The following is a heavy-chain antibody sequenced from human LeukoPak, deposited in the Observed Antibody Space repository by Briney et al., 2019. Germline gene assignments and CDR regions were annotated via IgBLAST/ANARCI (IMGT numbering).Heavy chain of an antibody. V-gene: IGHV3-21*01. CDR2: ISSSSSYI. J-gene: IGHJ4*02. CDR1: GFTFSSYS. Sequence: GGSLRLSCAASGFTFSSYSMNWVRQAPGKGLEWVSSISSSSSYIYYADSVKGRFTISRDNAKNSLYLQMNSLRAEDTAVYYCARERGYSGRLRFDYWGQGTLVTVSS. CDR3: ARERGYSGRLRFDY. D-gene: IGHD1-26*01.